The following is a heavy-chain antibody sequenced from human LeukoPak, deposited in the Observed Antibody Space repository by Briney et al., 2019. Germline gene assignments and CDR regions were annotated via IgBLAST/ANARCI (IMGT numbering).Heavy chain of an antibody. CDR2: IYSGGST. Sequence: PGGSLRLSCAASGFTVSSNYMSWVRQAPGKGLELVSVIYSGGSTYYAVSVKGRFTISRDNSKNTLYLQMNSLRAEDTAVYYCARVSSWYYYDSSGEGDYWGQGTLVTVSS. CDR1: GFTVSSNY. V-gene: IGHV3-53*01. J-gene: IGHJ4*02. CDR3: ARVSSWYYYDSSGEGDY. D-gene: IGHD3-22*01.